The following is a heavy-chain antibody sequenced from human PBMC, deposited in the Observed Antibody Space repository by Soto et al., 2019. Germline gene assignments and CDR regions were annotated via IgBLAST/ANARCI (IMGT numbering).Heavy chain of an antibody. CDR1: GGSISNYY. J-gene: IGHJ4*02. CDR3: ARDSAAGTGDYDY. CDR2: IYYSGGT. D-gene: IGHD6-13*01. Sequence: QVQLQESGPGLVKPSETLSLTCTVSGGSISNYYWGWIRQPPGKGLEWIGYIYYSGGTSYNPSLKSRITISVDTSKNQFSLKLSSVIAADTAVYYCARDSAAGTGDYDYWGQGILVTVSS. V-gene: IGHV4-59*01.